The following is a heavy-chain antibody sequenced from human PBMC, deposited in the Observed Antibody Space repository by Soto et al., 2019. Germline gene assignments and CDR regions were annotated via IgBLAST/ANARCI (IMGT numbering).Heavy chain of an antibody. D-gene: IGHD2-2*01. Sequence: PGESLKISCKGSGYSFAGYWITWVRQKPGKGLEWMGRIDPSDSQTYYSPSFRGHVTISVTKSITTVFLQWSSLRASDTAMYYCARQGSSTSRPYYYYYYGMDVWGQGATVTVSS. V-gene: IGHV5-10-1*01. J-gene: IGHJ6*02. CDR2: IDPSDSQT. CDR1: GYSFAGYW. CDR3: ARQGSSTSRPYYYYYYGMDV.